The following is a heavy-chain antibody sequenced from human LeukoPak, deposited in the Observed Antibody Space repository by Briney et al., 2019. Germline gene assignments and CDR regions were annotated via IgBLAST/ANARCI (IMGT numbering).Heavy chain of an antibody. D-gene: IGHD3-22*01. V-gene: IGHV3-23*01. CDR1: GFTFSSYA. CDR2: ISGSGGST. J-gene: IGHJ4*02. Sequence: GGSLRLSCAASGFTFSSYAMSWVRQAPGKGLEWVSAISGSGGSTYCADSVKGRFTISRDNSKNTLYLQMNSLRAEDTAVYYCAKDSDSSGYTLSTADYWGQGTLVTVSS. CDR3: AKDSDSSGYTLSTADY.